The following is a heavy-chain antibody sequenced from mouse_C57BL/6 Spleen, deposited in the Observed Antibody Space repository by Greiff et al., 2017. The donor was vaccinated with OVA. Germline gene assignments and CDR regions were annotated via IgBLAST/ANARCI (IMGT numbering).Heavy chain of an antibody. CDR1: GYTFTSYW. V-gene: IGHV1-52*01. CDR3: ARSLYDEGFAY. CDR2: IDPSDSET. Sequence: QVQLQQPGAELVRPGSSVKLSCKASGYTFTSYWMRWVKQRPIQGLEWIGNIDPSDSETHYNQKFKDKATLTVDKSSSTAYMQLSSLTSEDSAVYYCARSLYDEGFAYWGQGTLVTVSA. J-gene: IGHJ3*01. D-gene: IGHD2-3*01.